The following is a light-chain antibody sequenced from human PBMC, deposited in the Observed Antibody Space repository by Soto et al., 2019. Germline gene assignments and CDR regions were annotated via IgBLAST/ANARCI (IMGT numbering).Light chain of an antibody. V-gene: IGLV1-44*01. J-gene: IGLJ3*02. CDR3: AAWDDNLNGGV. CDR2: SNN. Sequence: QYVLTQPPSASGTPGQRVTISCSGSSTNIGSNTVNWYQQFPGTAPKLLIYSNNQRSSGVPDRFSGSKSGTSASLAISALQSEDEADYYCAAWDDNLNGGVFGGGTKLTVL. CDR1: STNIGSNT.